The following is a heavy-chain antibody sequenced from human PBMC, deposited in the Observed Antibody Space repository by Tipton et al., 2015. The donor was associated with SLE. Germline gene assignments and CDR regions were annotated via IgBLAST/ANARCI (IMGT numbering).Heavy chain of an antibody. CDR2: IYHDGDT. J-gene: IGHJ4*02. V-gene: IGHV4-39*07. CDR3: ASGYYGSQT. D-gene: IGHD3-10*01. Sequence: TLSLTCTVSGDSITDSDYYWSWIRQTPGKGLDWIGSIYHDGDTYYNPSLKSRVTISVDTSKNQFSLKLSSVTAADTAIYYCASGYYGSQTWGQGSLVTVSS. CDR1: GDSITDSDYY.